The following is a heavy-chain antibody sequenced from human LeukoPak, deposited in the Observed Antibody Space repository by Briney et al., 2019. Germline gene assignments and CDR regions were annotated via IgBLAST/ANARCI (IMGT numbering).Heavy chain of an antibody. CDR1: GLTFSSYG. V-gene: IGHV3-33*01. J-gene: IGHJ4*02. D-gene: IGHD3-22*01. CDR2: IWYDGSNK. Sequence: GGSLRLSCAASGLTFSSYGMHWVRQAPGKGLEWVAVIWYDGSNKYYADSVKGRFTISRDNSKNTLYLQMNSLRAEDTAVYYCARDGTYYYDSPSGYFDYWGQGTLVTVSS. CDR3: ARDGTYYYDSPSGYFDY.